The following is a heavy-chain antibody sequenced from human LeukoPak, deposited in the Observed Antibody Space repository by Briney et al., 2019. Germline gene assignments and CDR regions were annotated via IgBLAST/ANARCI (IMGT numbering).Heavy chain of an antibody. Sequence: ASVTVSFKASGYTFTSYAMHWVRQAPGQRLEWMGWINAGNGNTKYSQKFQGRVTITRDTSASTAYMELSSLRSEDTAVYYCARDALYDFWSGENWFDPWGQGTLVTVSS. CDR2: INAGNGNT. J-gene: IGHJ5*02. CDR1: GYTFTSYA. V-gene: IGHV1-3*01. D-gene: IGHD3-3*01. CDR3: ARDALYDFWSGENWFDP.